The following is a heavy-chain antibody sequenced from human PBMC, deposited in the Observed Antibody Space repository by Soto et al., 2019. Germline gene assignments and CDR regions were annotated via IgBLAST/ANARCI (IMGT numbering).Heavy chain of an antibody. V-gene: IGHV3-21*01. D-gene: IGHD4-17*01. J-gene: IGHJ6*02. CDR2: ISSSSSYI. Sequence: GGSLRLSCAASGFTFSSYSMNWVRQAPGKGLEWVSSISSSSSYIYYADSVKGRFTISRDNAKNSLYLQMNSLRAEDTAVYYCARDGGDGETPGMDVWGQGTTVTVSS. CDR1: GFTFSSYS. CDR3: ARDGGDGETPGMDV.